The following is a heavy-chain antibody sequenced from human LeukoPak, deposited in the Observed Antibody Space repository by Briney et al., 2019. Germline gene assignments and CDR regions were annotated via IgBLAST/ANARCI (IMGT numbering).Heavy chain of an antibody. CDR3: ARDRAWNYLDS. CDR1: GFTLSSHG. J-gene: IGHJ4*02. CDR2: ISYDGGKK. V-gene: IGHV3-30*03. Sequence: PGNSLRLSGVVSGFTLSSHGMHWVHQAPGKGLEWVAVISYDGGKKSYADSVKGRFTISRDNSKNTLYLQMDSLRVEDTAVYYCARDRAWNYLDSWDQGPLVTVSS. D-gene: IGHD1-1*01.